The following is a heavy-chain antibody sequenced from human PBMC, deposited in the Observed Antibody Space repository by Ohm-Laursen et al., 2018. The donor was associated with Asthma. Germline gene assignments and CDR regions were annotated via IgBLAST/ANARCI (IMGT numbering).Heavy chain of an antibody. V-gene: IGHV3-74*01. CDR1: GFTLRSYA. Sequence: SLRLSCTASGFTLRSYAMHWVRQRPGEGLVWISHLFPDGRSTNYADSVRGRFTFSRDDAQNTVYLQMHSLRVDDTAVYFCARGNVEGLLWGQGTLVTVSS. J-gene: IGHJ4*02. CDR2: LFPDGRST. CDR3: ARGNVEGLL.